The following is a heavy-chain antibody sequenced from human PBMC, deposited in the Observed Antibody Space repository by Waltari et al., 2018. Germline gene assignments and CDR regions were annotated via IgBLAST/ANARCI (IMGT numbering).Heavy chain of an antibody. CDR2: IYYSGST. Sequence: QVQLQESGPGLVKPSETLSLTCTVSGGSISSYYWSWIRQPPGKGLEWIGYIYYSGSTNYNPSLKSRVTISVDTSKNQFSLKLSSVTAADTAVYYCARTIRSSTTYPYYYYMDVWGKGTTVTVSS. CDR3: ARTIRSSTTYPYYYYMDV. J-gene: IGHJ6*03. V-gene: IGHV4-59*01. D-gene: IGHD4-17*01. CDR1: GGSISSYY.